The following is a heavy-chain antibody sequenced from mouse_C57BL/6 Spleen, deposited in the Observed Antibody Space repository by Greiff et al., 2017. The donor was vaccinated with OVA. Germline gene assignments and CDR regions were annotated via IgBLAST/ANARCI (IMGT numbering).Heavy chain of an antibody. V-gene: IGHV3-6*01. D-gene: IGHD2-4*01. CDR2: ISYDGSN. Sequence: VQLKESGPGLEKPSQSLSLTCSVTGYSITSGYYWNWIRQFPGNKLEWMGYISYDGSNNYNPSLKNRISITRDTSKNQFFLKLNSVTTEDTATYYCAREGIYYDYDDAYWGQGTLVTVSA. CDR3: AREGIYYDYDDAY. J-gene: IGHJ3*01. CDR1: GYSITSGYY.